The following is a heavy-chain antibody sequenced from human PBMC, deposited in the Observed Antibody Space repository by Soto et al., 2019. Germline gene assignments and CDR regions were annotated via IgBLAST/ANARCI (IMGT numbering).Heavy chain of an antibody. CDR2: ISAYNGNT. V-gene: IGHV1-18*01. CDR3: ARGAFCGGAPGCRDMDV. J-gene: IGHJ6*01. D-gene: IGHD2-21*01. Sequence: QIPMVQSGGEVKKPGASVRVSCKTSGYNFISHSITWVRQAPGQGLEWMGRISAYNGNTNHAQKFQGRLTMTTDTSTSTAYMELRSLRSDDTAVYYCARGAFCGGAPGCRDMDVW. CDR1: GYNFISHS.